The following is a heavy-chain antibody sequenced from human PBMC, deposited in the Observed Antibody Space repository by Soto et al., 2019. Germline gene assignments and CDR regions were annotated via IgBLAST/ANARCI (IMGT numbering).Heavy chain of an antibody. Sequence: ASETLSLTCTVSGGSISSGDYYWSWIRQPPGKGLEWIGYIYYSGSTYYNPSLKSRVTISVDTSKNQFSLKLSSVTAADTAVYYCARDNTAMDLDYWGQGTLVTVS. CDR1: GGSISSGDYY. V-gene: IGHV4-30-4*01. CDR3: ARDNTAMDLDY. D-gene: IGHD5-18*01. CDR2: IYYSGST. J-gene: IGHJ4*02.